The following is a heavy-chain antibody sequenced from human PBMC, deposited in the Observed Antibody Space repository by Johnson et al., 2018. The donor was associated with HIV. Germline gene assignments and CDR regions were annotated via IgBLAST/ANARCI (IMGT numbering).Heavy chain of an antibody. J-gene: IGHJ3*02. CDR2: VSWIGGST. V-gene: IGHV3-20*04. Sequence: VQLVESGGCLVKPGGSLRLSCAASGFTVSSNYMSWVRQAPGKGLEWVSGVSWIGGSTGYADSVKGRFTISRDNAKNSLYLQMNSLRAEDTALYYCAGGRIGAFDIWGQGTMVTVSS. CDR3: AGGRIGAFDI. CDR1: GFTVSSNY. D-gene: IGHD2-15*01.